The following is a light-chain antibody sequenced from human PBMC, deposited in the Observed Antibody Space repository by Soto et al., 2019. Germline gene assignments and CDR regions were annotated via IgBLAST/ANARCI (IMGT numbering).Light chain of an antibody. CDR2: DAS. Sequence: TQMTQSPSTLSASAGDRVTLTCRASQNINNWLAWYQQKPGKAPKVLIYDASSLESGVPSRFSGSGSGTEFTLTISSLQPDDFATYYCQQYDGNFGPGTKVDIK. V-gene: IGKV1-5*01. J-gene: IGKJ3*01. CDR3: QQYDGN. CDR1: QNINNW.